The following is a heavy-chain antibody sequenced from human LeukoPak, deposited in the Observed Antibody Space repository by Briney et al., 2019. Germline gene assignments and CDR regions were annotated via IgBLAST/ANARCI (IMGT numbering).Heavy chain of an antibody. Sequence: SETLSLTCTVSGGSVSDYFWSWFRQTRGTGLEWIGSFYYTDKTSYNPSFKSRASLLMDTSRNELSLSLRSVTAADTAIYYCARLQLNSVELWFDPWGLGTQVIVSS. CDR3: ARLQLNSVELWFDP. D-gene: IGHD1-7*01. J-gene: IGHJ5*02. CDR1: GGSVSDYF. V-gene: IGHV4-59*02. CDR2: FYYTDKT.